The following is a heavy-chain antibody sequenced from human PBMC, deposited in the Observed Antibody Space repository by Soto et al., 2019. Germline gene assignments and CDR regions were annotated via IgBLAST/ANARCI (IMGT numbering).Heavy chain of an antibody. V-gene: IGHV4-59*01. CDR2: IYYSGST. CDR3: ARDRSLYSSSSGYYYGMDV. CDR1: GGSISSYY. Sequence: PAETLSLTCTVSGGSISSYYWSWIRQPPGKGLEWIGYIYYSGSTNYNPSLKSRVTISVDTSKNQFSLKLSSVTAADTAVYYCARDRSLYSSSSGYYYGMDVWGQGTTVTVSS. J-gene: IGHJ6*02. D-gene: IGHD6-6*01.